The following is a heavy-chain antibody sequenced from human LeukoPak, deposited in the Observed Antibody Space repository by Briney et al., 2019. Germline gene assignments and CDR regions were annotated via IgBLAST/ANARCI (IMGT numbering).Heavy chain of an antibody. J-gene: IGHJ4*02. CDR2: IIPIFGTA. CDR1: GGPFSSYA. V-gene: IGHV1-69*13. CDR3: ARGVSTRGYFDD. Sequence: ASVKVSCKASGGPFSSYAISWVRQAPGQGLEWMGGIIPIFGTANYAQKFQGRVTITADESTSTAYMELSSLRSEGTAVYCCARGVSTRGYFDDWGQGTLVTVSA. D-gene: IGHD2-2*01.